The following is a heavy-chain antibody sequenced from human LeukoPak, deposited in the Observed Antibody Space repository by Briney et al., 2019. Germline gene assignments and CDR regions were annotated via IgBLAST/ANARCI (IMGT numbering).Heavy chain of an antibody. CDR1: GFTVSSNY. J-gene: IGHJ6*02. V-gene: IGHV3-66*01. CDR3: ARDRGYSYGYYYYYGMDV. Sequence: GGSLRLSCAASGFTVSSNYMGWVRQAPGKGLEWVSVIYSGGSTYYADSVKGRFTISRDNSKNTLYLQMNSLRAEDTAVYYCARDRGYSYGYYYYYGMDVWGQGTTVTVSS. D-gene: IGHD5-18*01. CDR2: IYSGGST.